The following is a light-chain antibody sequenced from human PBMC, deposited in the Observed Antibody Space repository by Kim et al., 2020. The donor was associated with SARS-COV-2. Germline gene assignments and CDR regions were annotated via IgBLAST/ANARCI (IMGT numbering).Light chain of an antibody. Sequence: SYELTQPLSVSVALGQTARITCGGNNIGSKNVHWYQQKPGQAPVLVIYRDSNRPSGIPERFSGSNSGNTATLTISRAQAGDEADYYCQVWDSSTATIGTGTKVTVL. J-gene: IGLJ1*01. CDR3: QVWDSSTAT. V-gene: IGLV3-9*01. CDR2: RDS. CDR1: NIGSKN.